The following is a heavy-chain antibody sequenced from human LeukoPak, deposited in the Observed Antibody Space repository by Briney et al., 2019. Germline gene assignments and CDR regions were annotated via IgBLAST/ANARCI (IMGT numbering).Heavy chain of an antibody. CDR1: GNTFTNYG. J-gene: IGHJ4*02. V-gene: IGHV1-18*01. Sequence: ASVKVSCNTSGNTFTNYGISWVRQAPGQGLEWMGWISAYNGNTNSAQKFQGRVTMTEDTSTDTAYMELSSLRSEDTAVYYCATLGEKCSGCSCQYYFDYWGQGTLVTVSS. CDR2: ISAYNGNT. D-gene: IGHD2-15*01. CDR3: ATLGEKCSGCSCQYYFDY.